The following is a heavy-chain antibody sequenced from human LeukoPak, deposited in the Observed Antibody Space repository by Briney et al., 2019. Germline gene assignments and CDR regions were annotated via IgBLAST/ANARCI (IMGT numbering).Heavy chain of an antibody. CDR2: IYYSGST. D-gene: IGHD6-19*01. V-gene: IGHV4-30-4*08. Sequence: KPSETLSLTCTVSGGSISSSSYYWSWIRQPPGKGLEWIGYIYYSGSTYYNPSLKSRVTISVDTSKNQFSLKLSSVTAADTAVYYCAREAQWLEEEGSRWFDPWGQGTLVTVSS. J-gene: IGHJ5*02. CDR1: GGSISSSSYY. CDR3: AREAQWLEEEGSRWFDP.